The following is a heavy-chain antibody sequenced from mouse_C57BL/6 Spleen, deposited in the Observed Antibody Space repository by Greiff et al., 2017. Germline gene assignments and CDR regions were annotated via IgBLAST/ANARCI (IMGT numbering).Heavy chain of an antibody. CDR1: GYTFTSYD. CDR2: IYPRDGST. J-gene: IGHJ2*01. D-gene: IGHD2-3*01. Sequence: QVQLKQSGPELVKPGASVKLSCKASGYTFTSYDINWVKQRPGQGLEWIGWIYPRDGSTKYNEKFKGKATLTVDTSSSTAYMELHSLTSEDSAVYFCASLKMGRPYYFDYWGQGTTLTVSS. V-gene: IGHV1-85*01. CDR3: ASLKMGRPYYFDY.